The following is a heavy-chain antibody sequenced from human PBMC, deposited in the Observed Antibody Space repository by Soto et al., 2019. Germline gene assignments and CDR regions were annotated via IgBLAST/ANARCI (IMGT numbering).Heavy chain of an antibody. J-gene: IGHJ6*02. CDR2: IWYDGSNK. CDR1: GFTFSSYG. CDR3: ARVGRIYYDFWSGYFSLGPNYYYGMDV. D-gene: IGHD3-3*01. V-gene: IGHV3-33*01. Sequence: HPGGSLRLSCAASGFTFSSYGMHWVRQAPGKGLEWVAVIWYDGSNKYYADSVKGRFTISRDNSKNTLYLQMNSLRAEDTAVYYCARVGRIYYDFWSGYFSLGPNYYYGMDVWGQGTTVTVSS.